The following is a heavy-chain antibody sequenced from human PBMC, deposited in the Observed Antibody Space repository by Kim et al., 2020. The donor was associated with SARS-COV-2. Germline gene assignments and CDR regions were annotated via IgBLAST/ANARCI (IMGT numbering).Heavy chain of an antibody. D-gene: IGHD3-10*01. Sequence: YVGSVKGRFTISRDNAKNSLYLQMNSLRAEDTAVYYCARGEMVRGSNPFDSWGQGTLVTVSS. CDR3: ARGEMVRGSNPFDS. J-gene: IGHJ4*02. V-gene: IGHV3-7*03.